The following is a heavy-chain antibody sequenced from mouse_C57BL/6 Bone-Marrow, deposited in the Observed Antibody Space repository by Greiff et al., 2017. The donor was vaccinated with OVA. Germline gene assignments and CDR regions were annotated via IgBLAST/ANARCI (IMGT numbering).Heavy chain of an antibody. CDR2: INPNNGGT. D-gene: IGHD2-5*01. Sequence: VQLQQSGPELVKPGASVKISCKASGYTFTDYYMNWVKQSHGKSLEWIGDINPNNGGTSYNQKFKGKATLTVDKSSSTAYMELRSLTSEDSAVDYCAREHSNFAWFAYWGQGTLVTVSA. J-gene: IGHJ3*01. CDR1: GYTFTDYY. CDR3: AREHSNFAWFAY. V-gene: IGHV1-26*01.